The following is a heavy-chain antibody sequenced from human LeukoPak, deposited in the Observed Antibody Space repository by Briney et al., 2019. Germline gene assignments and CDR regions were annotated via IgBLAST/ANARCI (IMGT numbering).Heavy chain of an antibody. J-gene: IGHJ6*02. CDR2: ISGSGGST. V-gene: IGHV3-23*01. CDR1: GFTFSSYA. CDR3: AKAKYYDSSGYQDYYYYGMDV. Sequence: PGGSLRLSCAASGFTFSSYAMSWVRPAPGKGLEWVSAISGSGGSTYYADSVKGRFTISRDNSKNTLYLQMNSLRAEDTAVYYCAKAKYYDSSGYQDYYYYGMDVWGQGTTVTVSS. D-gene: IGHD3-22*01.